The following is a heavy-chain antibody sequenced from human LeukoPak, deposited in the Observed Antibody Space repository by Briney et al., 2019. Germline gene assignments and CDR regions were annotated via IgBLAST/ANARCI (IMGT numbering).Heavy chain of an antibody. CDR2: IIPIFGTA. V-gene: IGHV1-69*05. D-gene: IGHD3-3*01. CDR1: GGTFSSYA. Sequence: SGKVSCKASGGTFSSYAISWVRQAPGQGLEWMGGIIPIFGTANYAQKFQGRVTITTDESTSTAYMELSSLRSEDTAVYYCARGLEWLSYFDSWGLGTLVAVSS. J-gene: IGHJ4*02. CDR3: ARGLEWLSYFDS.